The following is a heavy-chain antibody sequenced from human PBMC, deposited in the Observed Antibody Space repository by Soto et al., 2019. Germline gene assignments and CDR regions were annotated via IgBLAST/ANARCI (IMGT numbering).Heavy chain of an antibody. V-gene: IGHV1-46*01. J-gene: IGHJ4*02. CDR2: INPSGGST. Sequence: GASVKVSCKASENTFTSYYIHWVRQAPGQGLEWMGIINPSGGSTVYAQNFQGRDTMTRDTSTSTVYMEMSSLRSEDTAVYYCARTRLSPYYFDYWGQGTLVTVSS. CDR3: ARTRLSPYYFDY. CDR1: ENTFTSYY.